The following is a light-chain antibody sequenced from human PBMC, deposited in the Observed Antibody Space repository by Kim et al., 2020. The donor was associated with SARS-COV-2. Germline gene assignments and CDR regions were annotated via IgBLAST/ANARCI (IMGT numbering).Light chain of an antibody. CDR2: DVN. CDR1: SSDVGANNY. CDR3: SSYTTSSTLV. J-gene: IGLJ3*02. V-gene: IGLV2-14*03. Sequence: GQSITISCTGTSSDVGANNYVSWYQQHPAKPPKLIIYDVNKRPSGVSDRFSGSKSGNTASLTISGLQPEDEADYYCSSYTTSSTLVFGGGTKVTVL.